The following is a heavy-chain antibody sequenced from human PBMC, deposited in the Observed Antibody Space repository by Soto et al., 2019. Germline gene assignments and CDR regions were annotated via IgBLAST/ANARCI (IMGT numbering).Heavy chain of an antibody. CDR2: INHSGST. V-gene: IGHV4-34*01. J-gene: IGHJ5*02. D-gene: IGHD6-13*01. CDR3: ARGRGYSGSGNWFDP. Sequence: QVQLQQWGAGLLKPSETLSLTCAVYGGSFSGYYWSWIRQPPGKGLEWIGEINHSGSTNYNPSLKSRVTISVDTSKNQFSLKLSSVTAADTAVYYCARGRGYSGSGNWFDPWGQGTLVTVSS. CDR1: GGSFSGYY.